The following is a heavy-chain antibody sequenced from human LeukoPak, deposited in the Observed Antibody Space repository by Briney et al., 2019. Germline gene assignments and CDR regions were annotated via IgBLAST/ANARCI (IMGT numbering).Heavy chain of an antibody. CDR1: GFTFNIYE. D-gene: IGHD2-8*02. J-gene: IGHJ4*02. CDR3: ARECLTGGGDSYDY. CDR2: IDGSGNSI. Sequence: PGGSLLLSCAASGFTFNIYEFNWVRQAPGKGLEWLSYIDGSGNSIYYADSVKGRFTISRDNGKSSLYLQMSSLRADDTAVYYCARECLTGGGDSYDYWGQGALVTVSS. V-gene: IGHV3-48*03.